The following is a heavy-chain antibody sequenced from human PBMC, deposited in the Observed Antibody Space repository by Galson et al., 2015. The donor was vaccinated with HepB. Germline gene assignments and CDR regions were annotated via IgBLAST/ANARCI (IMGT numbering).Heavy chain of an antibody. CDR2: IWYDGSNK. J-gene: IGHJ1*01. CDR1: GFTFSSYG. Sequence: SLRLSCAASGFTFSSYGMHWVRQAPGKGLEWVAVIWYDGSNKYYADSVKGRFTISRDNSKNTLYLQMNSLRAEDTAVYYCATMASSSWYPADWGQGTLVTVSS. V-gene: IGHV3-33*08. D-gene: IGHD6-13*01. CDR3: ATMASSSWYPAD.